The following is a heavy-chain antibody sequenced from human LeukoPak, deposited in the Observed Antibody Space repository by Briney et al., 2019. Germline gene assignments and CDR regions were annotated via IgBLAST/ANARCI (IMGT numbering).Heavy chain of an antibody. V-gene: IGHV3-21*05. CDR3: ARADWDTAMIDY. J-gene: IGHJ4*02. CDR2: ISLSSTAI. CDR1: GFIFSTYN. Sequence: GGSLRLSCATSGFIFSTYNMNWVRQAPGKGLEWVSYISLSSTAIYYADSVKGRFTISRDNAKNSLYLQMNSLRAEDTAVYYCARADWDTAMIDYWGQGTLVTVSS. D-gene: IGHD5-18*01.